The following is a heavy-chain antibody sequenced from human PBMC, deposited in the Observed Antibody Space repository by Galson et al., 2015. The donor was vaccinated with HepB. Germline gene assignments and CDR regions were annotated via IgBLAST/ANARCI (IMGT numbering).Heavy chain of an antibody. CDR1: GGSISTYY. V-gene: IGHV4-59*01. J-gene: IGHJ2*01. Sequence: TLSLTCTVSGGSISTYYWTWIRQPPGKGLEWLAYLRPSGNTDYNPSLKSRLTMSVDTSKNQFSLKMTSVTAADTAGYYCARSGTGTKGTYWYFELWGRGTLVNVSS. CDR2: LRPSGNT. D-gene: IGHD1-7*01. CDR3: ARSGTGTKGTYWYFEL.